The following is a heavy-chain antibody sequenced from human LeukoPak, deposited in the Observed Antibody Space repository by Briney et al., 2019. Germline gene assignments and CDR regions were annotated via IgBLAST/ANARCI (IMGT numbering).Heavy chain of an antibody. J-gene: IGHJ3*02. CDR2: ISRSGSTI. CDR1: GFTFSDYY. Sequence: KPGGSLRLSCAASGFTFSDYYMSWIRQAPGKGLEWVSYISRSGSTIYYADSVKGRFTISRDNAKNSLYLQMNSLRAEDTAVYYCARNEKLDYDLWSGHSSGLDIWGQGTVVTVSS. D-gene: IGHD3-3*01. V-gene: IGHV3-11*01. CDR3: ARNEKLDYDLWSGHSSGLDI.